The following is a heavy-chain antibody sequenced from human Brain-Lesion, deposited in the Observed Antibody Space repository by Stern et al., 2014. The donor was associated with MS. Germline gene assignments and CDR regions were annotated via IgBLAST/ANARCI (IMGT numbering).Heavy chain of an antibody. CDR1: GFTFSSFC. D-gene: IGHD3-22*01. CDR3: AKDRQWLTYFFDY. V-gene: IGHV3-30*18. J-gene: IGHJ4*02. Sequence: QVQLMQSGGGVVQPGRPLRLSCAASGFTFSSFCMHWVRQAPGKGLEWVAVISYDGSNKYYADSVKGRFTISRDNSKNTLYMQMNSLRAEDTAVYYCAKDRQWLTYFFDYWGQGSLVTVSS. CDR2: ISYDGSNK.